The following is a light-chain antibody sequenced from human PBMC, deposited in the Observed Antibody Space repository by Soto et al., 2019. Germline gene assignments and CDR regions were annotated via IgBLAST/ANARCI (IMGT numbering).Light chain of an antibody. CDR3: QQYDNWPPRLT. J-gene: IGKJ4*01. CDR1: QSVSSY. Sequence: EIVLTQFPATLSVSPGETVTLSCRASQSVSSYLAWSQQKPGQAPRLLIYGASKKARGVPDRFGGSGSGTEFTLTISSLQSEDSAVYYCQQYDNWPPRLTFGGGTKVEIK. V-gene: IGKV3D-15*01. CDR2: GAS.